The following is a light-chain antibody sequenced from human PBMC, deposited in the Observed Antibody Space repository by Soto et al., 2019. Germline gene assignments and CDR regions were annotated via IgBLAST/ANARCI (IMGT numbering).Light chain of an antibody. CDR3: SSYTSSSTLVV. Sequence: QSVLTQPASMSGSPGQSITISCTGTSSDVGGYNYVSWYQQHPGKAPKLMIYEVSNRPSGVSNRFSGSKSGNTASLTISGLQAEDEADYYCSSYTSSSTLVVFGTGTKLTVL. CDR2: EVS. J-gene: IGLJ1*01. CDR1: SSDVGGYNY. V-gene: IGLV2-14*01.